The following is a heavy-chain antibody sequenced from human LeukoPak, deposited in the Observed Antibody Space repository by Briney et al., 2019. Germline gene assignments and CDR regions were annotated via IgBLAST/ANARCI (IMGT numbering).Heavy chain of an antibody. V-gene: IGHV1-46*01. J-gene: IGHJ4*02. CDR1: GYTFTIYY. CDR2: INPSGGST. D-gene: IGHD1-26*01. Sequence: ASVTVSFTASGYTFTIYYMHWVRQAPGQGLEWMGIINPSGGSTSYAQKFQGRVTMTRDTSTSTVYMELSSLRSEDTAVYYCARDPYSHWGQGTLVTVSS. CDR3: ARDPYSH.